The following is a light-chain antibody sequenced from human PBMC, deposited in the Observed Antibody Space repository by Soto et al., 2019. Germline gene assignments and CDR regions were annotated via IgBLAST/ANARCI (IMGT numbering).Light chain of an antibody. V-gene: IGLV2-14*03. CDR1: SGDIGGNNY. J-gene: IGLJ1*01. Sequence: QSVLTQPASVSGSPGQSITISCTGTSGDIGGNNYVSWYQQHPGKAPKLMIYDVSDRASGASSRFSGSKSGNTASLTISGLQPEDEADYYCSSFTVTSTFFGTGTKLTVL. CDR3: SSFTVTSTF. CDR2: DVS.